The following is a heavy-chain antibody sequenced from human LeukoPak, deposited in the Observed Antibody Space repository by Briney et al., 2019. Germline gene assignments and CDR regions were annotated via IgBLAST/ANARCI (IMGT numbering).Heavy chain of an antibody. CDR3: TAFVVPAANGWIDP. V-gene: IGHV3-23*01. D-gene: IGHD2-2*01. CDR2: ISGSGGST. CDR1: GFTFSSYA. J-gene: IGHJ5*02. Sequence: GGSLRLSCAASGFTFSSYAMSWVRQSQGKGLEWVSAISGSGGSTYYADSVKGRFTISRDNSKNTLYLQMNSLKTEDTAVYYCTAFVVPAANGWIDPWGQGTLVTVSS.